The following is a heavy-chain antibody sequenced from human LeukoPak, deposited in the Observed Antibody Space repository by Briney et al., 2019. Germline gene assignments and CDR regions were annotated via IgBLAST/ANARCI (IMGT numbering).Heavy chain of an antibody. CDR2: IYSSGST. V-gene: IGHV4-59*08. Sequence: SETLSLTCTVSGGSISSYYWSWIRQPPGKGLEWIGYIYSSGSTNYNPSLKSRVTISVDTSKNQFSLKLSSVTAADTAVYYCARVNYYDSSGYFAPFNHWGQGTLVTVSS. CDR3: ARVNYYDSSGYFAPFNH. J-gene: IGHJ4*02. D-gene: IGHD3-22*01. CDR1: GGSISSYY.